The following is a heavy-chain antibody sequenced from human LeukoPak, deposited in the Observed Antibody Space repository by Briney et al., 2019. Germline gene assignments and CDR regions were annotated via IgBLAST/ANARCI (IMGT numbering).Heavy chain of an antibody. V-gene: IGHV4-38-2*01. J-gene: IGHJ6*02. CDR2: IDHRGST. D-gene: IGHD3-22*01. CDR1: GPSISSGHY. CDR3: ARGRIAKIVVVHSFSYGMDV. Sequence: SETLSLTCAVSGPSISSGHYWAWIRQPPGKGLEFIGSIDHRGSTYYNPSLKSRVTMSVDTSKTHFSLNLSSVTAADTAVYYCARGRIAKIVVVHSFSYGMDVWGQGTTVTVSS.